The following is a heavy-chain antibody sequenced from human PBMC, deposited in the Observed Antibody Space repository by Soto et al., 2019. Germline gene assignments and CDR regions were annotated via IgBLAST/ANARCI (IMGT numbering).Heavy chain of an antibody. V-gene: IGHV3-30*18. CDR2: ISYDGSNK. J-gene: IGHJ6*02. CDR1: GFTFSSYG. Sequence: QVQLVESGGGVVQPGRSLRLSCAASGFTFSSYGMHWVRQAPGKGLGWVAVISYDGSNKYYADSVKGRFTISRDNSKNTLYLQMNSLRAEDTAVYYCAKQGGSGQANNYYYYGMDVWGQGTTVTVSS. CDR3: AKQGGSGQANNYYYYGMDV. D-gene: IGHD6-19*01.